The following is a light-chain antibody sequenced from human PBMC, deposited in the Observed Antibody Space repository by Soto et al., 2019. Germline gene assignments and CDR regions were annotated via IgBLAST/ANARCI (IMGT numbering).Light chain of an antibody. CDR3: QHERT. V-gene: IGKV3-15*01. J-gene: IGKJ1*01. CDR1: QSVASN. Sequence: EIVMTQSPATLSVSPGERATLSCRASQSVASNLAWYQQKPGQAPRVLIYGASTRATGILPGFRGSGSGREFTLTISSLQSQDFAVYACQHERTFGQGTKVDIK. CDR2: GAS.